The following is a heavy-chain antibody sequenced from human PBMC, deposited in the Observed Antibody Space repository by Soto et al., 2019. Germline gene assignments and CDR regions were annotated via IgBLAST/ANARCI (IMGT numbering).Heavy chain of an antibody. CDR3: ARTYGFWSGYPKDAFDI. CDR2: IYPGDSDT. J-gene: IGHJ3*02. V-gene: IGHV5-51*01. D-gene: IGHD3-3*01. Sequence: PGESLKISCKGSGYSFTSYWIGWVRQMPGKGLEWMGIIYPGDSDTRYSPSFQGQVTISADKSISTAYLQWSSLKASDTAMYYCARTYGFWSGYPKDAFDIWGQGTMVTVSS. CDR1: GYSFTSYW.